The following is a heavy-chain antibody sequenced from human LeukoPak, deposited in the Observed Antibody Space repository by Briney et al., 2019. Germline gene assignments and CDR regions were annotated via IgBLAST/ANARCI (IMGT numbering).Heavy chain of an antibody. Sequence: GGSLRLSCAAPGFTFSSYAVSWVRRAPGKGLGWVSAISGSGGSTYYADSVKGRFTISRDNSKNTLYLQMNSLRAEDTAVYYCAKGGKIFDYWGQGTLVTVSS. J-gene: IGHJ4*02. CDR1: GFTFSSYA. CDR3: AKGGKIFDY. V-gene: IGHV3-23*01. CDR2: ISGSGGST. D-gene: IGHD4-23*01.